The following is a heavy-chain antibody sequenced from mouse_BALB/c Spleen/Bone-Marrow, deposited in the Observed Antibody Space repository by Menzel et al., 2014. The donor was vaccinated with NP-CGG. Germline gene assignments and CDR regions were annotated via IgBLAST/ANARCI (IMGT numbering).Heavy chain of an antibody. CDR2: INPSSDYT. CDR1: GYTFTTYT. J-gene: IGHJ3*01. V-gene: IGHV1-4*01. D-gene: IGHD2-4*01. CDR3: ARRGVYDYPWFVY. Sequence: QVQLQQSGAEPARPGASVKMSCRASGYTFTTYTVHWVKQRPGQGLEWIGYINPSSDYTNYNQKFKDKATLTADKSSSTAYMQLSSLTSEDSAVYYCARRGVYDYPWFVYWGQGTLVTVSA.